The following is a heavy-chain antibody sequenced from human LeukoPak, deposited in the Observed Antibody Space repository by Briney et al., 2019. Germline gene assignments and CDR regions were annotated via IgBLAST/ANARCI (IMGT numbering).Heavy chain of an antibody. CDR3: ARARHSYSVFDF. Sequence: PSETLSLTCTVSGGTISSSSDYRGWIRQPPGKGLEWIGSIYYSGSTYYNPSLKSRVTTSVDTSKNQFSLKLSSVTAADTAVYYCARARHSYSVFDFWGQGTLVTVSS. D-gene: IGHD4-11*01. CDR2: IYYSGST. CDR1: GGTISSSSDY. V-gene: IGHV4-39*07. J-gene: IGHJ4*02.